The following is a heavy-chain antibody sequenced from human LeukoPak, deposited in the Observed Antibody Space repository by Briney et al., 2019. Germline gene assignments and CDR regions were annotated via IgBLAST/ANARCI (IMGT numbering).Heavy chain of an antibody. CDR3: AREAPGITYYYYYYMDV. V-gene: IGHV4-4*07. J-gene: IGHJ6*03. Sequence: SETLSLTCTVSGGSISSYYWSWIRQPAGKGLEWIGRIYTSGSTNYNPSLKSRVTMSVDTSKNQFSLKLSSVTAADTAVYYCAREAPGITYYYYYYMDVWGKGTTVTISS. D-gene: IGHD3-10*01. CDR2: IYTSGST. CDR1: GGSISSYY.